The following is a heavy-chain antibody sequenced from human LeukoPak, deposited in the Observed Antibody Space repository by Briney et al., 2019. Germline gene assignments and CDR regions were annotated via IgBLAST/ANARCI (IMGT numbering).Heavy chain of an antibody. Sequence: ASVKVSCKASGYTFTSYGISWVRQAPGQGLEWMGWISAYNGNTNYAQKLQGRVTMTTDTSTSTAYMELRSLRSDDTAVYYCAKETGYTGSYNADYWGQGTLVTVSS. CDR2: ISAYNGNT. CDR1: GYTFTSYG. CDR3: AKETGYTGSYNADY. J-gene: IGHJ4*02. D-gene: IGHD1-26*01. V-gene: IGHV1-18*01.